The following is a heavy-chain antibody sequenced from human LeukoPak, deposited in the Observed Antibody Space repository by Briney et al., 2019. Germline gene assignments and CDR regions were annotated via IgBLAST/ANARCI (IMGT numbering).Heavy chain of an antibody. V-gene: IGHV4-34*01. CDR2: INHSGST. CDR3: ARGTSQQSKYCSGGSCYSSGSHGPNWFDP. CDR1: GGSISSGGYS. Sequence: PSETLSLTCAVSGGSISSGGYSWSWIRQPPGKGLEWIGEINHSGSTNYNPSLKSRVTITVDTSKNQFSLKLSSVTAADTAVYYCARGTSQQSKYCSGGSCYSSGSHGPNWFDPWGQGTLVTVSS. J-gene: IGHJ5*02. D-gene: IGHD2-15*01.